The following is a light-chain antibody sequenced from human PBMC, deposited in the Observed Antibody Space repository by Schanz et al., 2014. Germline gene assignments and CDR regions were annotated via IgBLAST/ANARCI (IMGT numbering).Light chain of an antibody. CDR1: NSNIGSNT. Sequence: QSVLTQPPSASGTPGQRVTISCSGSNSNIGSNTVSWYQQLPGRAPKLLIYSNNNRPSGVPDRFSGSKSGTSASLAISGLQSEDEAAFYCAAWDDSLNGGVFGGGTKLTVL. V-gene: IGLV1-44*01. J-gene: IGLJ3*02. CDR3: AAWDDSLNGGV. CDR2: SNN.